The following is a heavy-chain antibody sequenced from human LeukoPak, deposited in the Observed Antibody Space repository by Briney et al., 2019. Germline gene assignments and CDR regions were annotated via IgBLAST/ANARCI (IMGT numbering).Heavy chain of an antibody. CDR3: AKSVRRAGSGSYRFDY. CDR1: GFTVSTNY. J-gene: IGHJ4*02. V-gene: IGHV3-23*01. Sequence: GGSLRLSCAASGFTVSTNYMSWVRQAPGKGLEWVSAISGSGGSTYYADSVKGRFTISRDNSKNTLYLQMNSLRAEDTAVYYCAKSVRRAGSGSYRFDYWGQGTLVTVSS. CDR2: ISGSGGST. D-gene: IGHD3-10*01.